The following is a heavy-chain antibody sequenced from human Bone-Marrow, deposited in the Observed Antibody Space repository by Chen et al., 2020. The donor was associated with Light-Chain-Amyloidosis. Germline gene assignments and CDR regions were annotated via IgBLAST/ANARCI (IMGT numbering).Heavy chain of an antibody. V-gene: IGHV3-30-3*01. CDR2: ISYDENTK. Sequence: LVESXXXVVQPGGSLRPSCAASAFAFSSYAMHWVRQAPGKGLEWVAAISYDENTKYYXXXXGGRFTISRXXXXXXXXXXXXXXXXXXXXXXXXATDSAVPGAHPPDYWGQGTPVTVSS. J-gene: IGHJ4*02. CDR1: AFAFSSYA. CDR3: ATDSAVPGAHPPDY. D-gene: IGHD6-19*01.